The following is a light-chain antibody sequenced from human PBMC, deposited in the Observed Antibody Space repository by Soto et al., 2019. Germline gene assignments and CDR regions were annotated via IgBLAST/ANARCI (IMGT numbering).Light chain of an antibody. J-gene: IGLJ1*01. Sequence: QSVLTQPASVSGSPGQSITIFCTGTNGDVGGYNYVSWYHQHPGKAPKLIIYGVTNRPSGVSDRFSGSKSGYTASLTISGLRAEDEADYYCSSYTNNGAPVFXTGIKVTV. CDR1: NGDVGGYNY. CDR3: SSYTNNGAPV. CDR2: GVT. V-gene: IGLV2-14*01.